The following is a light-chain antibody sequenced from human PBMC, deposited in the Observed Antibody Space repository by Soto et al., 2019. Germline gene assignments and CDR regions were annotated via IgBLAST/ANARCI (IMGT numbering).Light chain of an antibody. CDR1: QGISNY. Sequence: DIQMTQSPSSLSASVGDRVTTTCRASQGISNYLAWYQQKPGKVPKLLIYAASTLQSGVPSRFSGSGSGTDFTLTISSLQPEDVATYYCQKYNSAPRTFCQGTRLEIK. V-gene: IGKV1-27*01. CDR3: QKYNSAPRT. CDR2: AAS. J-gene: IGKJ5*01.